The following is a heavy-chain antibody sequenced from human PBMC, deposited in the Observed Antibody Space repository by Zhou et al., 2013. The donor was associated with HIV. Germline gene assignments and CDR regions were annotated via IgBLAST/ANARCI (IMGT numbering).Heavy chain of an antibody. CDR1: GYTFTGDY. J-gene: IGHJ4*02. CDR2: INPNNGGT. Sequence: QVHLVQSGGEVKKPGASMKVSCKASGYTFTGDYMHWVRQAPGQGLEWMGYINPNNGGTNYAQKFQGRVTMTRDTSINTTYMEMSRLTSDDTAVYYCARSHKWLRLRYEGNFDYWGQGTLVTVSS. CDR3: ARSHKWLRLRYEGNFDY. D-gene: IGHD5-12*01. V-gene: IGHV1-2*02.